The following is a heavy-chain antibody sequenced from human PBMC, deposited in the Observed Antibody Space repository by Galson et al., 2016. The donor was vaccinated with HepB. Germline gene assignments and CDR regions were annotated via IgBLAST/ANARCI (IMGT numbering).Heavy chain of an antibody. CDR3: TRDCRYSGTYGTLD. CDR1: GFTFSTSW. J-gene: IGHJ4*02. V-gene: IGHV3-74*01. Sequence: SLRLSCAASGFTFSTSWMHWVRQAPGKGLVWVSRNKSDGSDITYADSVKGRFTISRDNAKNTLDLQMNSLRAEDTAVYYCTRDCRYSGTYGTLDWGQGTLVTVSS. CDR2: NKSDGSDI. D-gene: IGHD1-26*01.